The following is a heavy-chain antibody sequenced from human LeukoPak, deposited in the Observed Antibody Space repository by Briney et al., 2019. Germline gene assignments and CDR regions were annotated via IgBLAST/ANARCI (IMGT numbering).Heavy chain of an antibody. V-gene: IGHV3-23*01. Sequence: PGGSLRLSCAASGFTFSSYAMSWVRQAPGKGLEWVSAISGSGGSTYYADSVKGRFTISRDNSKNTPYLQMNSLRAEDTAVYYCAKDPFPMVRGNYYFDYWGQGTLVTVSS. CDR2: ISGSGGST. J-gene: IGHJ4*02. D-gene: IGHD3-10*01. CDR1: GFTFSSYA. CDR3: AKDPFPMVRGNYYFDY.